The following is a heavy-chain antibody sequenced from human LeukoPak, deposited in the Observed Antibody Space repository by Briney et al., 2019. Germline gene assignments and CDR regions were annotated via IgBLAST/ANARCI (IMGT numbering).Heavy chain of an antibody. CDR2: IKQDGSEK. J-gene: IGHJ3*02. D-gene: IGHD6-13*01. CDR1: GFTFSSYW. CDR3: ARYSSSWHAYDI. Sequence: GGSLRLSCAASGFTFSSYWMSWVRQAPGKGLEWVANIKQDGSEKYYVDSVKGRFTISRDNAKNSLSLQMHSLRAEDTAVYYCARYSSSWHAYDIWGQGTMATVSA. V-gene: IGHV3-7*05.